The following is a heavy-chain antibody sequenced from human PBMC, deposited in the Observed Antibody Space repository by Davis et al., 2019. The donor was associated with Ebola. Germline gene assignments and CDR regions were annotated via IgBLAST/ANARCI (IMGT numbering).Heavy chain of an antibody. J-gene: IGHJ2*01. V-gene: IGHV5-51*01. D-gene: IGHD6-25*01. CDR2: IYPGDSDT. Sequence: GESLKISCKGSGYSFTSYWIGWVRQMPGKGLEWMGIIYPGDSDTRYSPSFQGQVTISADKSISTAYMELSRLRSDDTAVYYCARGQRTVWYFDLWGRGTLVTVSS. CDR1: GYSFTSYW. CDR3: ARGQRTVWYFDL.